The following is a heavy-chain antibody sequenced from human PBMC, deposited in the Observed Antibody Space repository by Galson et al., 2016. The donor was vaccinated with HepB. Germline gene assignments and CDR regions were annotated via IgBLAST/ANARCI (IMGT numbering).Heavy chain of an antibody. J-gene: IGHJ2*01. CDR3: ARVSAAGGPSSQLRNSPNPYVGFSRSSIQPCPQVSGCSFADTACSWNCL. Sequence: ETLSLTCTVSGGSISNYYWNWIRQPPGKGLEWIGFIYSSGSTNYNPSLKSRVTIAIDPSTNQYSLKLSPVTAADTAVYYCARVSAAGGPSSQLRNSPNPYVGFSRSSIQPCPQVSGCSFADTACSWNCLW. V-gene: IGHV4-59*01. CDR1: GGSISNYY. D-gene: IGHD6-13*01. CDR2: IYSSGST.